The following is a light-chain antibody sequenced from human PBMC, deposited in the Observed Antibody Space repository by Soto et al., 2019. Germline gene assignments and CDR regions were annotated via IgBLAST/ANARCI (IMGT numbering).Light chain of an antibody. Sequence: QSVLTQPPSVSGAPGQRVTISCTGSSSNIGAGYNVHWYQQLPGAAPKLLIYANTNRPSGVPDRFSGSKSGTSASLAITGLQAADEADYYCQSYDSSLRTYVFGAGTKVTVL. CDR1: SSNIGAGYN. CDR2: ANT. V-gene: IGLV1-40*01. CDR3: QSYDSSLRTYV. J-gene: IGLJ1*01.